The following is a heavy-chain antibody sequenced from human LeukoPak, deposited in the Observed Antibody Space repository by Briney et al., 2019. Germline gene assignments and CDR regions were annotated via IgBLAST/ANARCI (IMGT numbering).Heavy chain of an antibody. CDR1: AFSFSSYS. CDR3: AKDNYYDSSGYPDY. Sequence: VGPLRLSWASPAFSFSSYSLIWTRKFPGIVLHLLSAISGSGGSTYYADSAKGRFTISRDNSKNTLYLQMNSLRAKDTAVYYCAKDNYYDSSGYPDYWGQGTLVTVSS. V-gene: IGHV3-23*01. D-gene: IGHD3-22*01. J-gene: IGHJ4*02. CDR2: ISGSGGST.